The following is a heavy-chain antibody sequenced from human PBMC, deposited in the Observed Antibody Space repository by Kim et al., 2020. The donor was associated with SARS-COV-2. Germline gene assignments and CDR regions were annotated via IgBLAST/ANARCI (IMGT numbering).Heavy chain of an antibody. CDR3: ARALPVSSSCDPNNWFDP. Sequence: ASVKVSCKASGYTFTGYYMHWVRQAPGQGLEWMGWINPNSGGTNYAQKFQGWVTMTRDTSISTAYMELSRLRSDDTAVYYCARALPVSSSCDPNNWFDPWGQGTLVTVSS. D-gene: IGHD6-13*01. V-gene: IGHV1-2*04. J-gene: IGHJ5*02. CDR1: GYTFTGYY. CDR2: INPNSGGT.